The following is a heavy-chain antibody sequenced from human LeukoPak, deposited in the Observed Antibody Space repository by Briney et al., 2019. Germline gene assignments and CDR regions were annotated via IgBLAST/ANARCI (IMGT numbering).Heavy chain of an antibody. J-gene: IGHJ4*02. Sequence: PGGSLRLSCGASGFTFSSYGMHWVRQAPGKGLEWVSTISGSDSSTYYADSVKGRFTISRDNSKNTLYLQMNSLRAEDTAVYYCAKEKRVGVTPPYFDYWGQGTLVTVSS. CDR3: AKEKRVGVTPPYFDY. V-gene: IGHV3-23*01. CDR1: GFTFSSYG. CDR2: ISGSDSST. D-gene: IGHD1-26*01.